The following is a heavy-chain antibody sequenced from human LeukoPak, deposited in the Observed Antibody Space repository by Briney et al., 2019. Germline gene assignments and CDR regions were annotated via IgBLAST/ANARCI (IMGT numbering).Heavy chain of an antibody. Sequence: SETLSLTCAVSGYSISSGYYWGWIRQPPGKGLEWIGSIYHSGSTYYNPSLKSRVTISVDTSKNQFSLKLSSVTAADTAVYYCGGINGVDFDYWGQGTLVTVSS. V-gene: IGHV4-38-2*01. CDR2: IYHSGST. D-gene: IGHD2-8*01. CDR3: GGINGVDFDY. J-gene: IGHJ4*02. CDR1: GYSISSGYY.